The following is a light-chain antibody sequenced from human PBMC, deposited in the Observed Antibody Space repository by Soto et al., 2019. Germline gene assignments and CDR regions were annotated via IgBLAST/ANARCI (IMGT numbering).Light chain of an antibody. J-gene: IGKJ4*01. CDR2: TAS. Sequence: DIQLTQSPSFLSASVGDRVSITCRASQGITSFLAWYQQIPGKAPKLLIYTASTLQSGVPPRFSGSGSGTEFTLTISSLQPEDFGTYYCQQLNSYPLIFGGGTRVAIK. CDR1: QGITSF. CDR3: QQLNSYPLI. V-gene: IGKV1-9*01.